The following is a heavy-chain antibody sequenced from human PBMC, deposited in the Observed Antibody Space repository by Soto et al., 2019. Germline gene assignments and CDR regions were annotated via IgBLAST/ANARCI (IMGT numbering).Heavy chain of an antibody. D-gene: IGHD3-22*01. Sequence: LXLTCTLSGGSISRYYWSWILQPPGKGLEWIGYIYYSGSTNYNPSLKSRVTISVDTSKNQFSLKLSSVTAADTAVYYCAREGYYGGNLNFDYCGQGTLVTVSS. CDR3: AREGYYGGNLNFDY. J-gene: IGHJ4*02. V-gene: IGHV4-59*01. CDR1: GGSISRYY. CDR2: IYYSGST.